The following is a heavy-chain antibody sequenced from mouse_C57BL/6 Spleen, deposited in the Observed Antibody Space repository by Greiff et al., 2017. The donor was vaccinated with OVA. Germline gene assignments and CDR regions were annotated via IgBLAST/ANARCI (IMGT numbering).Heavy chain of an antibody. CDR2: ISGGGGNT. CDR1: GFTFSSYT. Sequence: EVKLMESGGGLVKPGGSLKLSCAASGFTFSSYTMSWVRQTPEKRLEWVATISGGGGNTYYPDSVKGRFTISRDNAKNTLYLQMSSLRSEDTALYYCARLYGNYDFDYWGQGTTLTVSS. D-gene: IGHD2-1*01. CDR3: ARLYGNYDFDY. J-gene: IGHJ2*01. V-gene: IGHV5-9*01.